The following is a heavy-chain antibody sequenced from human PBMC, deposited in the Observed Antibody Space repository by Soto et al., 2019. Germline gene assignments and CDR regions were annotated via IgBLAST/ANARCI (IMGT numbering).Heavy chain of an antibody. CDR2: IYPGDSDT. V-gene: IGHV5-51*01. J-gene: IGHJ4*02. CDR1: GYRFSQYW. Sequence: RGSLKISCKGSGYRFSQYWIGRVRQGAGKGLEWMGIIYPGDSDTRYSPSFQGQVTISADKSISTAYLQWSSLKASDTAMYYCARTFHSSGWYYFDYWGQGTLVTVSS. D-gene: IGHD6-19*01. CDR3: ARTFHSSGWYYFDY.